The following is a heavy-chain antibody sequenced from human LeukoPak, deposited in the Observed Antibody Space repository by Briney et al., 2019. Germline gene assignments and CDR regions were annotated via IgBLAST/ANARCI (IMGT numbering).Heavy chain of an antibody. D-gene: IGHD6-19*01. CDR3: VKDWGSGHNWFDP. J-gene: IGHJ5*02. CDR2: ISTNGGST. V-gene: IGHV3-64D*09. CDR1: GFTFSSYG. Sequence: GGSLRLSCSASGFTFSSYGMHWVRQAPGKGLEYVSAISTNGGSTYYADSVKGRFTTSRDNSKNTLYLQMSSLRAEDTAVYYCVKDWGSGHNWFDPWGQGTLVTVSS.